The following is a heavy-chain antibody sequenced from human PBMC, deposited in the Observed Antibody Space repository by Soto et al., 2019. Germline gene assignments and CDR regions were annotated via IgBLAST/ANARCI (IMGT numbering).Heavy chain of an antibody. CDR3: AGQRSPEGWFDP. Sequence: GGSLRLSCAASAISFNTYGVTWVRQAPGKGLEWVSTVTVTGGSTYYADSVKGRFTISRDRPNYTVSLLLNSLRVEDTAIYYCAGQRSPEGWFDPWGQGTLVTVSS. CDR2: VTVTGGST. CDR1: AISFNTYG. V-gene: IGHV3-23*01. D-gene: IGHD3-10*01. J-gene: IGHJ5*02.